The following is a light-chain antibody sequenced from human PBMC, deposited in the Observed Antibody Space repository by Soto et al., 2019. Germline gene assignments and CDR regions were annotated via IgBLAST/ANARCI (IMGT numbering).Light chain of an antibody. V-gene: IGLV1-44*01. CDR1: NSNIGSNV. CDR2: TNN. CDR3: SSFTSSDTRV. J-gene: IGLJ3*02. Sequence: QTVVTQPPSASGAPGQRVTISCSGSNSNIGSNVVNWYQHLPGTAPTLLIYTNNQRPSGVPDRFSGSKSGNTASLTISGLQAEDEADYYCSSFTSSDTRVFGGGTKLTVL.